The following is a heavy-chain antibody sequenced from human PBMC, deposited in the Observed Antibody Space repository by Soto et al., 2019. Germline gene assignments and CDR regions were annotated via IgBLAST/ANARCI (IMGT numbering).Heavy chain of an antibody. V-gene: IGHV3-21*01. CDR3: AFDVGMGANVFDN. CDR1: GFTFSSYS. J-gene: IGHJ4*01. D-gene: IGHD1-20*01. Sequence: GGSLRLSCAASGFTFSSYSMNWVRQAPGKGLEWVSSISSSSSYIYYADSVKGRFTISRDNAKNSLYLQMNSLRAEYTAVYYCAFDVGMGANVFDNRGQQTLLTISS. CDR2: ISSSSSYI.